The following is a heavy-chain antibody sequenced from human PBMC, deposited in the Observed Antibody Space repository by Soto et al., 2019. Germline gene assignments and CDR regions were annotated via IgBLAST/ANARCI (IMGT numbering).Heavy chain of an antibody. J-gene: IGHJ4*02. Sequence: GGSLRLSCAASGFTFSSYGMHWVRQAPGKGLEWVAVIWYDGSNKYYADSVKGRFTISRDNSKNTLYLQMNSLRAEDTAVYYCARDMRWELPYYFDYWGQGTLVTVSS. CDR3: ARDMRWELPYYFDY. D-gene: IGHD1-26*01. CDR1: GFTFSSYG. V-gene: IGHV3-33*01. CDR2: IWYDGSNK.